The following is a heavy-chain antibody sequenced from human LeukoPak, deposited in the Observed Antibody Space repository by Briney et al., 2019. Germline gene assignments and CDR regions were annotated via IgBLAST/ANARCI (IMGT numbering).Heavy chain of an antibody. CDR2: ISAYNGNT. J-gene: IGHJ4*02. CDR1: GYTFTSYG. CDR3: ARVSGYCSSTSCYTFDY. D-gene: IGHD2-2*02. Sequence: GASVKVSCKASGYTFTSYGISWVRQAPGQGLEWMGWISAYNGNTNYAQKLQGRVTMTTDTSTSTAYMELRSLRSDDTAVYYCARVSGYCSSTSCYTFDYWGQGTLVTVSS. V-gene: IGHV1-18*01.